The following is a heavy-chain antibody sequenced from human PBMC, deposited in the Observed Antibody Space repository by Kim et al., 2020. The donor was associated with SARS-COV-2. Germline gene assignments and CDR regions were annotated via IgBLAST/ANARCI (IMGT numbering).Heavy chain of an antibody. J-gene: IGHJ6*02. CDR1: GGTFSSYA. CDR2: IIPIFGTA. V-gene: IGHV1-69*13. Sequence: SVKVSYKASGGTFSSYAISWVRQAPGQGLEWMGGIIPIFGTANYAQKFQGRVTITADESTSTAYMELSSLRSEDTAVYYCALFFGGNSYGYYYYYGMDVWGQGTTVTVSS. CDR3: ALFFGGNSYGYYYYYGMDV. D-gene: IGHD2-21*02.